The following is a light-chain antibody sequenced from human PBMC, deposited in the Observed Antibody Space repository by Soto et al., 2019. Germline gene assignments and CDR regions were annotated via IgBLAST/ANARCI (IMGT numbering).Light chain of an antibody. CDR1: QSIRNN. Sequence: EILMTQSPATLSVSPGERATLSCRASQSIRNNLAWIQQKPGQAPRLLIYGTSTRATDIPARFSGSGSGTEFTLTISSLQSEDFAVYYCQQYHNWPRTFGQGTKVEIK. J-gene: IGKJ1*01. CDR3: QQYHNWPRT. CDR2: GTS. V-gene: IGKV3-15*01.